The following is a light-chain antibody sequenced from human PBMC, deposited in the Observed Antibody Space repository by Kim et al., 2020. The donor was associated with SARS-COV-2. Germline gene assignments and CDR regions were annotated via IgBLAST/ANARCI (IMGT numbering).Light chain of an antibody. Sequence: VSPGERATRACRASQSVSSNLAWYQQKPGQAPRLLIYGASTRATGIPARFSGSGSGTEFTLTISSLQSEDFAVYYCQQYDNRPRTFGQGTKVDIK. CDR2: GAS. CDR1: QSVSSN. J-gene: IGKJ1*01. CDR3: QQYDNRPRT. V-gene: IGKV3-15*01.